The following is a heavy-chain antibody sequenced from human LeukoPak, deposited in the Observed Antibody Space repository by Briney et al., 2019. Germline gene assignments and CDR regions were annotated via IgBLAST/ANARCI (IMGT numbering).Heavy chain of an antibody. D-gene: IGHD3-16*01. Sequence: SETLSLTCSVSGGSINSDNYYWSWIRQPAGRGLEWIGRFYSDGSTKYNPSLQSRVTISVDTSKNQLSLKLSSVTAADTAVYYCARVGRGDHTWGSYYCDHWGQGTLVSVSS. CDR1: GGSINSDNYY. CDR2: FYSDGST. CDR3: ARVGRGDHTWGSYYCDH. J-gene: IGHJ4*02. V-gene: IGHV4-61*02.